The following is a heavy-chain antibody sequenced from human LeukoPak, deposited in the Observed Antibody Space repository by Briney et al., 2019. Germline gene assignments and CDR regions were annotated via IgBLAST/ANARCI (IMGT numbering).Heavy chain of an antibody. CDR2: INSDGSIT. CDR1: GFTFSSYW. V-gene: IGHV3-74*01. D-gene: IGHD5-12*01. CDR3: ARVRATFSPHFDN. J-gene: IGHJ4*02. Sequence: GGSLRLSCAPSGFTFSSYWMHWVRPAPGEGVMWVSRINSDGSITNYADSVKGRFTISRDNAKNTLYLQMNSLRAEDTAVYYCARVRATFSPHFDNWGQGTLVTVSS.